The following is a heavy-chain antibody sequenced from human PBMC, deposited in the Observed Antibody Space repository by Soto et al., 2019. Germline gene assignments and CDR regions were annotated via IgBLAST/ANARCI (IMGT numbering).Heavy chain of an antibody. J-gene: IGHJ4*02. V-gene: IGHV3-33*08. CDR2: IRYDGGNK. CDR1: GFTFSSYA. CDR3: ARAGYCSGGSCYLFGYFDY. D-gene: IGHD2-15*01. Sequence: GGSLRLSCAASGFTFSSYAMSWVRQAPGKGLVWVAVIRYDGGNKYYADSVKGRFTISRDNSKNTLYLQMNSLRAEDTAVYYCARAGYCSGGSCYLFGYFDYWGQGTLVTVSS.